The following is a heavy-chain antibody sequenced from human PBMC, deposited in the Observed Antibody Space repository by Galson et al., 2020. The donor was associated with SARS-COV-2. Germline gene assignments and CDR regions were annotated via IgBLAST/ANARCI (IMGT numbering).Heavy chain of an antibody. Sequence: GGSLRLSCSASGFIFSDYAMHWVRQAPGKGLQYVSAISSTGGTSFYADSVNGRFTMSRDNSKNTFYLQMTGLRVEDSAFYYCLSYSSTRDNYWGQGTLVTVSS. CDR3: LSYSSTRDNY. J-gene: IGHJ4*02. D-gene: IGHD6-19*01. CDR2: ISSTGGTS. CDR1: GFIFSDYA. V-gene: IGHV3-64D*09.